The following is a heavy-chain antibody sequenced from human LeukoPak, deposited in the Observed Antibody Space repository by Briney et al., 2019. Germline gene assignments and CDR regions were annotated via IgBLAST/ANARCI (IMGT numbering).Heavy chain of an antibody. CDR3: ASGEGFDY. CDR2: IYSGGST. J-gene: IGHJ4*02. V-gene: IGHV3-66*01. D-gene: IGHD7-27*01. Sequence: GGSLRLSCAASGFAFSSYEMNWVRQAPGKGLEWVSVIYSGGSTYYADSVKGRFTISRDNSKNTLYLQMNSLRAEDTAVYYCASGEGFDYWGQGTLVTVSP. CDR1: GFAFSSYE.